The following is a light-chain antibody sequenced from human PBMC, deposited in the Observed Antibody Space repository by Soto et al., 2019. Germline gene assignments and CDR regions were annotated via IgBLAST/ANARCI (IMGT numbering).Light chain of an antibody. CDR2: DTS. Sequence: DIQMTQSPSSLSASVGDRVTITCRASQSISNYLNWYQQKPGKAPKLLIYDTSNLESGVPSRFSGSGSGTDFTLTISSLQPEDIATYYCQQYDSPLPTFGGGTKVEIK. CDR3: QQYDSPLPT. CDR1: QSISNY. J-gene: IGKJ4*01. V-gene: IGKV1-39*01.